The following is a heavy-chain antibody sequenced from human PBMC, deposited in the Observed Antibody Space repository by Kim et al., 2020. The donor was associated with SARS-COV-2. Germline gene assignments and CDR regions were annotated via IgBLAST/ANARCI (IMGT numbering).Heavy chain of an antibody. CDR1: GGSFSGYY. CDR2: INHSGST. CDR3: ARGPVPDY. J-gene: IGHJ4*02. D-gene: IGHD3-10*02. Sequence: SETLSLTCAVYGGSFSGYYWSWIRQPPGKGLEWIWEINHSGSTNYNPSLKSRVTISVDTSKNQFSLKLSSVTAADTAVYYCARGPVPDYWGQGTLVTVSS. V-gene: IGHV4-34*01.